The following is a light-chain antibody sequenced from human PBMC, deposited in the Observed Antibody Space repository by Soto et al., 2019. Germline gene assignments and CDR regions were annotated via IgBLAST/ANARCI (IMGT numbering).Light chain of an antibody. V-gene: IGKV3-15*01. CDR3: QQYNNWPPWT. CDR1: QSVSSN. J-gene: IGKJ1*01. CDR2: GAS. Sequence: EIVMTQSPATLSVSPGERATLSCRASQSVSSNLAWYRQKPGQAPRLLIYGASTRATGIPARFSGSGSGTEFTLPIHRLQFGGFAVFFWQQYNNWPPWTFGQGTKVEIK.